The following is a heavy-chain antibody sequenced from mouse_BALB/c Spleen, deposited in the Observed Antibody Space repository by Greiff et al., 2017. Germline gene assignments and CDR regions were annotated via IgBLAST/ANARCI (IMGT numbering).Heavy chain of an antibody. CDR1: GFTFSDYG. CDR2: ISSGGST. V-gene: IGHV5-6-5*01. Sequence: EVKLVESGGGLVQPGGSRKLSCAASGFTFSDYGMAWVRQAPGKGLEWVASISSGGSTYYPDSVKGRFTISRDNARNILYLQMSSLRSEDTAMYYCARDGITTVGAYWGQGTLVTVSA. CDR3: ARDGITTVGAY. J-gene: IGHJ3*01. D-gene: IGHD1-1*01.